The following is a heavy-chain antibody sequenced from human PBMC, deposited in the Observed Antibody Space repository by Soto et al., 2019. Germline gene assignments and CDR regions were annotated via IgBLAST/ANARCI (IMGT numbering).Heavy chain of an antibody. CDR3: ARGYFDY. V-gene: IGHV3-11*01. CDR1: GFIFNDYH. J-gene: IGHJ4*02. CDR2: ISNSGNNV. Sequence: GGSLRLSCAASGFIFNDYHMSWIRQAPGKGLEWVAYISNSGNNVYYADSVKGRFTISRDNADKSLYLQMNSLRADDTAVYYCARGYFDYWGQGTLVTVSS.